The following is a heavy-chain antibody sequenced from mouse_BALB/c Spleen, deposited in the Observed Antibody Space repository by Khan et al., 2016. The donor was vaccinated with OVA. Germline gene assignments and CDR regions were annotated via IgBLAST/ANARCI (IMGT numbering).Heavy chain of an antibody. CDR3: ARRGLRWDFDY. CDR1: GYTFINYW. J-gene: IGHJ2*01. Sequence: VQLQESGAELAKPGASVKMSCKASGYTFINYWILWVKQRPGQGLEWIGYINPSTAYTEYNQNFKDKATLTADKSSRTAYMQLSSLTSEDSAVYYCARRGLRWDFDYWGQGTTFTGSS. V-gene: IGHV1-7*01. CDR2: INPSTAYT. D-gene: IGHD1-1*01.